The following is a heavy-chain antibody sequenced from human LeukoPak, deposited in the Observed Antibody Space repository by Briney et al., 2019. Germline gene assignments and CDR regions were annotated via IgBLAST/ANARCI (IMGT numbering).Heavy chain of an antibody. CDR3: TREDF. Sequence: ASVKVSCKASRYTFTDYYLHWVRQAPGQGLEWMGWTNPNSGATTYAQKFQGRVTMTRDTSISTAYMELSSLRSDDDTAIFYCTREDFWGQGTLVTVSP. V-gene: IGHV1-2*02. CDR1: RYTFTDYY. CDR2: TNPNSGAT. J-gene: IGHJ4*02.